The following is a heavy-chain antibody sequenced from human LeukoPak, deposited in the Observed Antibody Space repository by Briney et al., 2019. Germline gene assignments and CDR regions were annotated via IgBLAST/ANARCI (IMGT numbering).Heavy chain of an antibody. V-gene: IGHV3-7*03. Sequence: PGGSLRLSCVASGFTFSNYWMSWVRQAPGKGLEWVANIKQDGKEKNYVGSVKGRFTISRDNAKNSLFLQMNRLTAEDTAVYYCARDDAATSYWGQGTLVTVSS. CDR2: IKQDGKEK. CDR3: ARDDAATSY. J-gene: IGHJ4*02. D-gene: IGHD4-11*01. CDR1: GFTFSNYW.